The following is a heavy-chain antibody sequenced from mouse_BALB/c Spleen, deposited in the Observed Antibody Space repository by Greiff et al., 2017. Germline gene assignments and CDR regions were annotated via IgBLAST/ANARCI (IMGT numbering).Heavy chain of an antibody. Sequence: EVQLQQSGPELVKPGASVKIPCKASGYTFTDYNMDWVKQSHGKSLEWIGDINPNNGGTIYNQKFKGKATLTVDKSSSTAYMELRSLTSEDTAVYYCARGARYDEGDYAMDYWGQGTSVTVSS. CDR3: ARGARYDEGDYAMDY. J-gene: IGHJ4*01. CDR1: GYTFTDYN. D-gene: IGHD2-14*01. CDR2: INPNNGGT. V-gene: IGHV1-18*01.